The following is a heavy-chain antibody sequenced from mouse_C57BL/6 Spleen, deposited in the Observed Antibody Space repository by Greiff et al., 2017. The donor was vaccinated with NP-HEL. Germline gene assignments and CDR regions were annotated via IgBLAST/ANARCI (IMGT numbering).Heavy chain of an antibody. J-gene: IGHJ1*03. V-gene: IGHV1-19*01. CDR2: INPYNGGT. CDR3: ARWGLPYWYFDV. D-gene: IGHD2-2*01. Sequence: EVHLVESGPVLVKPGASVKMSCKASGYTFTDYYMNWVKQSHGKSLEWIGVINPYNGGTSYNQKFKGKATLTVDKSSSTAYMELNSLTSEDSAVYYCARWGLPYWYFDVWGTGTTVTVSS. CDR1: GYTFTDYY.